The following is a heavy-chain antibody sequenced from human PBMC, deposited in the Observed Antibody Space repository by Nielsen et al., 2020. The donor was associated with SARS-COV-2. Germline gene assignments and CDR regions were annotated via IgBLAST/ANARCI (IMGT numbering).Heavy chain of an antibody. V-gene: IGHV3-74*01. Sequence: GGSLRLSCAGSGFTFSTYYMNWVRQAPGKGLMWVSRINTDGSKSAYADSVKGRFTISRDNARDTLYLQMNSLSAEDTAVYYCVRVRDDGYYYDTGPYDYWGQGALVTVSS. D-gene: IGHD3-22*01. CDR2: INTDGSKS. J-gene: IGHJ4*02. CDR3: VRVRDDGYYYDTGPYDY. CDR1: GFTFSTYY.